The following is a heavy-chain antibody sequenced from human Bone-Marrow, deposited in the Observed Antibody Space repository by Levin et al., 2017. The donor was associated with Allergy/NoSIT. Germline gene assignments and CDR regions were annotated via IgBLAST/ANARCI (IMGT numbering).Heavy chain of an antibody. D-gene: IGHD4-17*01. CDR3: ASAVVETVTTEPED. CDR2: INAGNGKT. J-gene: IGHJ4*02. CDR1: GYTFKNFA. V-gene: IGHV1-3*01. Sequence: GESLKISCKVSGYTFKNFAIHWVRQAPGQSLEWVGWINAGNGKTKYSQSFQGRVTITRDTSASTAYMELSGLRSKDTAVYFCASAVVETVTTEPEDWGQGTLVTVS.